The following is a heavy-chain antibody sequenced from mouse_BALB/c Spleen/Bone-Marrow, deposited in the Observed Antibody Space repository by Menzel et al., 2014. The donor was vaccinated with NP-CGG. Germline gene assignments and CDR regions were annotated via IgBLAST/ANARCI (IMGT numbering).Heavy chain of an antibody. D-gene: IGHD6-1*01. Sequence: VQLQQSGADLVKPGASVKLSCKASGYTFTSYWMHWVKQRPGQGLEWIGEINPSNARTNYHEKFKSKAILTLDKSISTAYMQLSSLTSEDSAVYYCARGRQSDMEYWGEGISVTVAS. CDR2: INPSNART. CDR3: ARGRQSDMEY. V-gene: IGHV1S81*02. CDR1: GYTFTSYW. J-gene: IGHJ4*01.